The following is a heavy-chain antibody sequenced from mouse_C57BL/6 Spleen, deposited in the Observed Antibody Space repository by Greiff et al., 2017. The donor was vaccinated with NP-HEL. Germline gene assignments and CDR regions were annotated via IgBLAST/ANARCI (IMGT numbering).Heavy chain of an antibody. CDR1: GFTFSDYG. CDR2: ISSGSSTI. CDR3: AREDGNYEDYAMDY. Sequence: EVKLQESGGGLVKPGGSLKLSCAASGFTFSDYGMHWVRQAPEKGLEWVAYISSGSSTIYYADTVKGRFTISRDNAKNTLFLQMTSLRSEDTAMYYCAREDGNYEDYAMDYWGQGTSVTVSS. D-gene: IGHD2-1*01. J-gene: IGHJ4*01. V-gene: IGHV5-17*01.